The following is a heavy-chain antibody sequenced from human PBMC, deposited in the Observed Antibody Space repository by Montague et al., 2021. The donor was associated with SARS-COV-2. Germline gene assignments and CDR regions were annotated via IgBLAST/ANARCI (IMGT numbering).Heavy chain of an antibody. J-gene: IGHJ3*02. CDR3: ASPTYYYDSSGPDAFDI. CDR2: IYYSGST. Sequence: SETLSLTCTVSGGSISSDDYYWSWIRQPPGKGLEWIGSIYYSGSTYYNPSLKSRVTISVDTSKNQFSLKLSSVAAADTAVYYCASPTYYYDSSGPDAFDIWGQGTMVTVSS. V-gene: IGHV4-39*01. CDR1: GGSISSDDYY. D-gene: IGHD3-22*01.